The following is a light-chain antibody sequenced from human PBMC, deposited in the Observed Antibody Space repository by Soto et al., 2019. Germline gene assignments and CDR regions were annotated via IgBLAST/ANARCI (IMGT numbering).Light chain of an antibody. J-gene: IGLJ3*02. CDR3: AAWDDSLSGRV. CDR1: SSTIGRNT. Sequence: QSVLAQPPSASGTPGQRVTISCSGSSSTIGRNTVNWYQQVPGTAPKLLIYNTNQRPSGVPDRFSGSKSGTSASLAISGLQTEDEADYYCAAWDDSLSGRVFGGGTKLTVL. V-gene: IGLV1-44*01. CDR2: NTN.